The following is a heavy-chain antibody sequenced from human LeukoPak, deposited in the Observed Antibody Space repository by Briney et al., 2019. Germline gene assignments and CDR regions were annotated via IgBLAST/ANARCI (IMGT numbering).Heavy chain of an antibody. Sequence: QAGGSLRLSCGASGFIFSTYEMNWVRQAPGKGLEWVSYISYSGRTIYYADSVKGRFTISRDNAKNSLYLQMNSLRVEDTAVYYCARDGRWINYYDGSAPLWGQGTLVTVSS. V-gene: IGHV3-48*03. CDR3: ARDGRWINYYDGSAPL. D-gene: IGHD3-22*01. CDR2: ISYSGRTI. J-gene: IGHJ4*02. CDR1: GFIFSTYE.